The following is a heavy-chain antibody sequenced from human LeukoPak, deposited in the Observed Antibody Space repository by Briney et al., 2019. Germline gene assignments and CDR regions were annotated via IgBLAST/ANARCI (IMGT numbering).Heavy chain of an antibody. V-gene: IGHV3-30*18. CDR1: GFTFSSYG. CDR2: ISYDGSNK. Sequence: GGSLRLSCAASGFTFSSYGMHWVRQAPGKGLEWVAVISYDGSNKYYADSVKGRFTISRDNSKNTLYLQMNSLRAEDTAVYYCAKLLRFGDYYDYWGQGTLVTVSS. D-gene: IGHD3-3*01. J-gene: IGHJ4*02. CDR3: AKLLRFGDYYDY.